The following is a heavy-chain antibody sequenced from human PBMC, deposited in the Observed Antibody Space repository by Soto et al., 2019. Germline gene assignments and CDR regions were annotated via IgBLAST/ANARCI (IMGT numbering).Heavy chain of an antibody. CDR1: GGSFTDDY. CDR2: ITHTAGF. Sequence: PSETLSLTCAVYGGSFTDDYWSWIRQPPGKGLECIGEITHTAGFYSNPCLDSPVTISVYTTKNQFSLKLSSLTTPDTALYYCAAGGQRPSAAYKGEREYGLDVWGKRTRVIASS. J-gene: IGHJ6*04. CDR3: AAGGQRPSAAYKGEREYGLDV. V-gene: IGHV4-34*01. D-gene: IGHD6-6*01.